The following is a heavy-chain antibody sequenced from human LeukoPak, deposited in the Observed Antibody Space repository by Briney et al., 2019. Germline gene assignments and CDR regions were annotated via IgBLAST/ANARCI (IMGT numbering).Heavy chain of an antibody. CDR1: GGSFSGYY. CDR2: IYYSGST. CDR3: ARTTRYYYYMDV. D-gene: IGHD4-11*01. Sequence: SETLSLTCGVYGGSFSGYYWSWIRQPPGKGLEWIGSIYYSGSTYYNPSLKSRVTISVDTSKNQFSLKLSSVTAADTAVYYCARTTRYYYYMDVWGKGTTVTVSS. V-gene: IGHV4-34*01. J-gene: IGHJ6*03.